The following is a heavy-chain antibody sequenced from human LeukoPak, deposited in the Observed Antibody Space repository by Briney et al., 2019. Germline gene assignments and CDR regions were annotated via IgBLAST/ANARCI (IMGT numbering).Heavy chain of an antibody. V-gene: IGHV3-21*01. CDR1: GFTFSSYS. J-gene: IGHJ2*01. Sequence: GGSLRLSCAASGFTFSSYSMNWVRQTPGKGLEWVSSISSSSSYIYYADSVKGRFTISRDNAKNSLYLQMNSLRAEDTAVYYCARAIDYYDSSGYHRDPRYFDLWGRGTLVTVSS. CDR2: ISSSSSYI. D-gene: IGHD3-22*01. CDR3: ARAIDYYDSSGYHRDPRYFDL.